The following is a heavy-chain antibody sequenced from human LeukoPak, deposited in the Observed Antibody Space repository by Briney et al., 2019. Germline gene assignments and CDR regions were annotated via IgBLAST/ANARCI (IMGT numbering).Heavy chain of an antibody. CDR3: STTYYYDSSEGY. D-gene: IGHD3-22*01. J-gene: IGHJ4*02. V-gene: IGHV3-15*07. CDR2: IKSKTDGGTT. Sequence: TGGALRLSCAASGFTFSNAWMNWVRQAPGKGLEWVGRIKSKTDGGTTDYAAPVKGRFTISRDDSKNTLYLQMNSLKTEDTAVYYCSTTYYYDSSEGYWGQGTLVTVSS. CDR1: GFTFSNAW.